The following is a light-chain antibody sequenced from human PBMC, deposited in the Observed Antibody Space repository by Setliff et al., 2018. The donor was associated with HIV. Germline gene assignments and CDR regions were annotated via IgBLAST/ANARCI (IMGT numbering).Light chain of an antibody. CDR2: AVS. CDR1: SSDVGGYDY. CDR3: TSSTGSVIL. Sequence: SALTQPASVSGSPGQSITISCTGASSDVGGYDYVSWYQQHPGKAPKLIIYAVSNQPSGVSNRFSGSKSGNTASLTISGLQAEDEADYYCTSSTGSVILFGGGTKVTVL. J-gene: IGLJ2*01. V-gene: IGLV2-14*03.